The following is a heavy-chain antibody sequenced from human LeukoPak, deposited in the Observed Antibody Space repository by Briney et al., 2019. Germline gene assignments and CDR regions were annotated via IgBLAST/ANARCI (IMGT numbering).Heavy chain of an antibody. CDR3: AKGPPSISAQYFQH. J-gene: IGHJ1*01. V-gene: IGHV3-23*01. Sequence: GGSLRLSCAASGFTLSNYWMSWVRQAPGKGLEWVSGFSGSDGSSDQADSVKGRFTISRDNSKNTLYLQMNSLTAEDTAVYYCAKGPPSISAQYFQHWGQGALVIVSS. D-gene: IGHD6-6*01. CDR1: GFTLSNYW. CDR2: FSGSDGSS.